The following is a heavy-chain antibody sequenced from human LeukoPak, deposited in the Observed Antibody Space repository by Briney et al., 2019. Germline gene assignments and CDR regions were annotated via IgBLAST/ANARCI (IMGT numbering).Heavy chain of an antibody. Sequence: GGSLRLSCAASGFTFSNYWMHWVRQAPGKGLVWVSRINSDGSSTNYADSVKGRFTISRDNAKKSLDLQMNSLRAEDTAVYYCARSGHSNGWYYFDYWGLGALVTVSS. J-gene: IGHJ4*02. CDR2: INSDGSST. D-gene: IGHD6-19*01. CDR1: GFTFSNYW. V-gene: IGHV3-74*01. CDR3: ARSGHSNGWYYFDY.